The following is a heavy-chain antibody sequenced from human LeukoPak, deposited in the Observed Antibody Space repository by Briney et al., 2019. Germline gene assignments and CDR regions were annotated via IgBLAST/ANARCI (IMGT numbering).Heavy chain of an antibody. V-gene: IGHV4-38-2*01. Sequence: SETLSLTCAVSGYSISSGYYWGWIRQPPGKGLDWIGSIYHSGSTYYNPSLKSRVTISVDTSKNQFFLKLSSVTAADTAVYYCATRLRATVTTSDYWGQGTLVTVSS. CDR2: IYHSGST. J-gene: IGHJ4*02. D-gene: IGHD4-17*01. CDR3: ATRLRATVTTSDY. CDR1: GYSISSGYY.